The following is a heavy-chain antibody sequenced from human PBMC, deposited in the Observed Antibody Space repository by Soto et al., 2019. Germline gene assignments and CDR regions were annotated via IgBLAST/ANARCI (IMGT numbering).Heavy chain of an antibody. V-gene: IGHV1-69*13. Sequence: SVKVSCKASGGAFSSCAISWVRQAPGQGLEWMGGIIPIFGPANYAQKFQGRVTITSHEYTSKAYTGLSSLRSEDTAGYYCARDRGERLRYFGWLSPGELDGMDVWG. D-gene: IGHD3-9*01. CDR1: GGAFSSCA. CDR3: ARDRGERLRYFGWLSPGELDGMDV. J-gene: IGHJ6*04. CDR2: IIPIFGPA.